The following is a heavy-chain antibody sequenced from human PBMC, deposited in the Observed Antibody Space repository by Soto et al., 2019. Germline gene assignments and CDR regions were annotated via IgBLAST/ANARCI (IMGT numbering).Heavy chain of an antibody. J-gene: IGHJ5*02. CDR1: GFNFSSHA. D-gene: IGHD2-2*02. CDR3: TPDGNTRNCFDP. CDR2: ISKSGGTI. V-gene: IGHV3-48*02. Sequence: EVQLVESGGKLVQPGGSLRLSCATSGFNFSSHAMNWVLQAPGKGLEWISYISKSGGTIKYADSVKGRFTISRDQAKNSLYLQMNSLRDEDTAVYYCTPDGNTRNCFDPWRQGILVTVSS.